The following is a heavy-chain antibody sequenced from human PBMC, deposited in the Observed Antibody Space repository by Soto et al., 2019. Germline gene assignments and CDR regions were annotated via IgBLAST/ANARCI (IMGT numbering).Heavy chain of an antibody. D-gene: IGHD2-8*02. J-gene: IGHJ5*02. V-gene: IGHV1-18*04. CDR3: AGPPTGAYVSRSGP. CDR1: GYTSRNYV. Sequence: QVQLVQSGAEVKKPGASVKVSCKASGYTSRNYVITWVRQAPGQGLEWMGWISANTGNTDYAQKFQGRVTMTTDSSTCAGGGDLRSVSADGTAPYYRAGPPTGAYVSRSGPWHQGTLVTVPS. CDR2: ISANTGNT.